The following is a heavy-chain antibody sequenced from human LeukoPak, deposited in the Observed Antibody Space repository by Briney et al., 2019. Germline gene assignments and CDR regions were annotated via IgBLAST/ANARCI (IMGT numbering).Heavy chain of an antibody. CDR3: ARGDTAMAFDY. CDR1: GGTFSSYA. Sequence: SVKVSCKASGGTFSSYAISWVRQAPGQGLEWMGGIIPIFGKANYAQKFQGRVTITAVESMSTAYMEVSRLRSEDTAVYYCARGDTAMAFDYWGQGTLVTVSS. V-gene: IGHV1-69*13. J-gene: IGHJ4*02. D-gene: IGHD5-18*01. CDR2: IIPIFGKA.